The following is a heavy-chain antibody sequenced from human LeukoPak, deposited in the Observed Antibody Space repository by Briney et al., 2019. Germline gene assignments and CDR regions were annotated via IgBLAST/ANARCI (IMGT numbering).Heavy chain of an antibody. D-gene: IGHD4-23*01. CDR2: ISSSGSTI. CDR3: ARMTTVVLDAFDI. V-gene: IGHV3-48*03. Sequence: TGGSLRLSCADSGFTFSSNEMNWVRQAPGKGLEWISYISSSGSTIYYADSVKGRFTISRDNAKNSLYLQMNSLRAEDTAVYYCARMTTVVLDAFDIWGQGTMVIVSS. CDR1: GFTFSSNE. J-gene: IGHJ3*02.